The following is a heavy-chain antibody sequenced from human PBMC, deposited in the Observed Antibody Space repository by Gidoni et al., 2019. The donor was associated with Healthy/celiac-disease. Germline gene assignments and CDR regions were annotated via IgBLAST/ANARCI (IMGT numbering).Heavy chain of an antibody. CDR3: ARGSDSGWYAPPSYFQH. Sequence: EVQLVESGGGLVACGGYLRLSRSASGFRLLSYESNWGRQAPGKGLEWVSYISSSGSTIYYADSVKGRFTISRDNAKNSLYLQMNSLRAEDTAVYYCARGSDSGWYAPPSYFQHWGQGTLVTVSS. CDR1: GFRLLSYE. V-gene: IGHV3-48*03. J-gene: IGHJ1*01. CDR2: ISSSGSTI. D-gene: IGHD6-19*01.